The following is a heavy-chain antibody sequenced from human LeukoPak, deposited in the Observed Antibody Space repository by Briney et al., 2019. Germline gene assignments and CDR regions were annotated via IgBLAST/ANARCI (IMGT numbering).Heavy chain of an antibody. D-gene: IGHD2-15*01. J-gene: IGHJ4*02. Sequence: SETLSLTCTVSGGSISSYYWSWIRQPPGKGLKWIGYIYYSGSTNYNPSLKSRVTISVDTSKNQFSLKLSSVTAADTAVYYCARTPIVVVVAAIYYFDYWGQGTLVTVSS. CDR1: GGSISSYY. V-gene: IGHV4-59*01. CDR2: IYYSGST. CDR3: ARTPIVVVVAAIYYFDY.